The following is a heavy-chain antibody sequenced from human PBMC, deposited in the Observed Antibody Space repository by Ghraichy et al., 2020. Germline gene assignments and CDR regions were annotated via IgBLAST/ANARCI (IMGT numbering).Heavy chain of an antibody. CDR3: ARAVFGVKNRSGLTASRYCMDV. J-gene: IGHJ6*03. CDR2: INHSGST. D-gene: IGHD2-21*02. Sequence: SETLSLTCAVYGGSFSGYYWSWIRQPPGKGLEWIGEINHSGSTNYNPSLKSRVTISVDTSKNQFSLKVSSVTAADTAVYYCARAVFGVKNRSGLTASRYCMDVWGKGTTVTVSS. V-gene: IGHV4-34*01. CDR1: GGSFSGYY.